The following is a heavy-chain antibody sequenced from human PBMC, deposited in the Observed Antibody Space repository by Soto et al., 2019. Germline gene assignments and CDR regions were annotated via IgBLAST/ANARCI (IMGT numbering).Heavy chain of an antibody. D-gene: IGHD3-10*01. CDR1: GGSISSYY. V-gene: IGHV4-4*07. J-gene: IGHJ6*02. Sequence: SETLSLTCTVSGGSISSYYVSWIRQSAGKGLEWIGRIDTSRTTNYNPSLKSRVTMSVDAPKNHFSLNLSSVTAADTAVYYCARGPRGYVYYHGMDVWGQGATVTVSS. CDR2: IDTSRTT. CDR3: ARGPRGYVYYHGMDV.